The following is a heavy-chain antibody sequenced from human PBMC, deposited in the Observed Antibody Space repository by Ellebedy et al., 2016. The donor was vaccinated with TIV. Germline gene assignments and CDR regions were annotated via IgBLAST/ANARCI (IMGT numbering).Heavy chain of an antibody. CDR3: ARGRPGGGPKHKEPRAYDY. CDR2: INPNSGNT. CDR1: GYTFTGYY. Sequence: ASVKVSXXASGYTFTGYYMHWVRQAPGQGLEWMGWINPNSGNTGYAQKFQGRVTMTTDTSTSTAYMELRSLRSDDTAVYYCARGRPGGGPKHKEPRAYDYWGQGTLVTVSS. V-gene: IGHV1-2*02. D-gene: IGHD2-15*01. J-gene: IGHJ4*02.